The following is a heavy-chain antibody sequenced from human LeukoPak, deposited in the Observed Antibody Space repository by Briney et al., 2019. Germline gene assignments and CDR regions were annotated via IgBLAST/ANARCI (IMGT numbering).Heavy chain of an antibody. V-gene: IGHV4-31*03. D-gene: IGHD2-2*01. CDR2: ISNSGST. Sequence: SPSQTLSLTCTVSGASSSSDVYYWTWIRQRPGKGLEWIGYISNSGSTHYSPSLRSRVTISVDTSKNHFSLKLSSVTAADTAVYYCARETLSTHAFDIWGQGTMVTVSS. J-gene: IGHJ3*02. CDR1: GASSSSDVYY. CDR3: ARETLSTHAFDI.